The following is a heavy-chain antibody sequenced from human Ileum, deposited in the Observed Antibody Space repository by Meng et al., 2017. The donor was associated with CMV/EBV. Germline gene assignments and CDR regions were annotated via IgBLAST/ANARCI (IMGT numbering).Heavy chain of an antibody. CDR1: GYTFTSYD. Sequence: SVKVSCKASGYTFTSYDITWMRQATGQGPEWMGGLLPIFGTANYAQKFQDRVTITTDESTSSAYMEVSSLTSEDTAVYYCAAPGGFCKSANCYEDGDYWGQGTLVTVSS. CDR2: LLPIFGTA. V-gene: IGHV1-69*05. CDR3: AAPGGFCKSANCYEDGDY. D-gene: IGHD2-2*01. J-gene: IGHJ4*02.